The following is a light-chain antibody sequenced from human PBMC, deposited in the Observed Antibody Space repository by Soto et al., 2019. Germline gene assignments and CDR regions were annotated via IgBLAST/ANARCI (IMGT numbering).Light chain of an antibody. J-gene: IGLJ3*02. CDR2: AVS. V-gene: IGLV2-14*01. Sequence: QSVLTQPASVSGSPGQSITISCTGTSSDVGGYNYVSWYQQHPGKAPKLMIYAVSNRPSGVSNRFSGSKSGNTASLTISGLQAEDEADYYCSSYTSSSTLGVFGGGTKLPVL. CDR3: SSYTSSSTLGV. CDR1: SSDVGGYNY.